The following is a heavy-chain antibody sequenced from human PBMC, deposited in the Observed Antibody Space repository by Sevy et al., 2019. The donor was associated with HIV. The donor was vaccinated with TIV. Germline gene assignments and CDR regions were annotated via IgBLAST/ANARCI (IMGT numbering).Heavy chain of an antibody. D-gene: IGHD2-15*01. CDR2: VNSDGSST. CDR3: VAANTWQGY. J-gene: IGHJ4*02. CDR1: GFTFSSYW. Sequence: GGSLRLSCAASGFTFSSYWMHWVRQAPGKGPVWVSGVNSDGSSTNYADSVKGRFTMSRDSAKNTLYLQMNSLRAEDTAVYFCVAANTWQGYWGQGTLVTVSS. V-gene: IGHV3-74*01.